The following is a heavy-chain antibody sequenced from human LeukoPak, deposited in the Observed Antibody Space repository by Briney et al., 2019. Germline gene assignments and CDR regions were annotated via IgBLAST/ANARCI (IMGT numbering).Heavy chain of an antibody. D-gene: IGHD2-15*01. J-gene: IGHJ3*02. CDR2: IYYSGST. V-gene: IGHV4-61*01. CDR3: ARELWGSGPHDAFDI. Sequence: SETLSLTCTVSGGSISGSSYNWGWIRQPPGKGLEWIGYIYYSGSTNYNPSLKSRVTISVDTSKNQFSLKLSSVTAADTAVYYCARELWGSGPHDAFDIWGQGTMVTVSS. CDR1: GGSISGSSYN.